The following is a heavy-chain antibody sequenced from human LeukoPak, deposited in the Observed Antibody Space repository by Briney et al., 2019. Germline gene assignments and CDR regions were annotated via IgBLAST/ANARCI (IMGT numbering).Heavy chain of an antibody. D-gene: IGHD3-10*01. CDR3: ARLTSGTHPNFDY. CDR1: GGSISSYY. V-gene: IGHV4-59*08. Sequence: SETLSLTCTVPGGSISSYYWSWIRQPPGKGLEWIGYIFYSGSTNYDPSLKSRLTISLDASKNQFSLKLSSVTAADTAVYYCARLTSGTHPNFDYWGQGTLVTVSS. CDR2: IFYSGST. J-gene: IGHJ4*02.